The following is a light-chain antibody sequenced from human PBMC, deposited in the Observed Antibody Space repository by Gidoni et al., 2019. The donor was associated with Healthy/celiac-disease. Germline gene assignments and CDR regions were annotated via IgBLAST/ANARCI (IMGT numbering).Light chain of an antibody. CDR1: SSNIGSNT. CDR3: AAWDDSLNGWV. V-gene: IGLV1-44*01. Sequence: QSVLTQPPSASGPPGQRVTISCSGSSSNIGSNTVNWYQQLPGTAPKLLIYSNNQRPSGVPDRFSGSKSGTSASLAISGLQSEDEADYYCAAWDDSLNGWVFGGGTKPTVL. J-gene: IGLJ3*02. CDR2: SNN.